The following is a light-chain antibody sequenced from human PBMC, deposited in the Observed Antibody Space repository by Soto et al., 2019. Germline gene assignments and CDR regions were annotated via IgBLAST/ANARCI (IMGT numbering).Light chain of an antibody. CDR3: SSFTNTITRYD. CDR2: EVS. CDR1: SSDVGGYNY. V-gene: IGLV2-14*01. J-gene: IGLJ1*01. Sequence: QSALTQPASVSGSPGQSITISCTGTSSDVGGYNYVSWFQHHPGKAPKLIIYEVSYRPSGVSNRFSGSKSGDTASLTISGLQAEDEADYYCSSFTNTITRYDFGTGTKATVL.